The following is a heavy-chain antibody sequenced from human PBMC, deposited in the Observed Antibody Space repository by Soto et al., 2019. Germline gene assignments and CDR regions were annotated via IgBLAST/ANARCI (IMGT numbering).Heavy chain of an antibody. J-gene: IGHJ4*02. D-gene: IGHD2-2*03. Sequence: QITLKESGPTLVKPTQTLTLTCTCSGFSVRSSGVAVGWIRQPPGPALEWLALIYWADDKRYSPSLKNRLTTTRGTSTNHVVQTIPNLYPVDTGTYFRAHAATSIKHGYGVWGAGILVSVPS. CDR3: AHAATSIKHGYGV. V-gene: IGHV2-5*02. CDR2: IYWADDK. CDR1: GFSVRSSGVA.